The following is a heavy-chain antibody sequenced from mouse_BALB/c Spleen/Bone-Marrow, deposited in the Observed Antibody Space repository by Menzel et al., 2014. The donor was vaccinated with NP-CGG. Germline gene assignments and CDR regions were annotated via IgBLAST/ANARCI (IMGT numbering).Heavy chain of an antibody. Sequence: DVKLVESGGGLVQPGGSRKLSCAASGFTFSSFGMHWVRQAPEKGLEWVAYISSGSTAICYADTVKGRFTISRDNPKNTLFLQMTSLRSEDAAMYYRARGGNWDNFDVWGAGTTVTVSS. CDR1: GFTFSSFG. J-gene: IGHJ1*01. D-gene: IGHD4-1*01. CDR2: ISSGSTAI. CDR3: ARGGNWDNFDV. V-gene: IGHV5-17*02.